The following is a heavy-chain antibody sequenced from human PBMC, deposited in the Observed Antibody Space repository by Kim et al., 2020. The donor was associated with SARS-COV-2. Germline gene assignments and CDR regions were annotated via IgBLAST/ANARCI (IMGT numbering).Heavy chain of an antibody. D-gene: IGHD1-1*01. Sequence: DAGKGRFTISRDKAKSTLFLQMNSLGAEDTAVYYCAKAWGGLDPPPFDYWGQGTLVTVSS. CDR3: AKAWGGLDPPPFDY. V-gene: IGHV3-23*01. J-gene: IGHJ4*02.